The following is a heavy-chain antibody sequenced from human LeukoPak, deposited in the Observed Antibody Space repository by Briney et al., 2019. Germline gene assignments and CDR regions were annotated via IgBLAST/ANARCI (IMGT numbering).Heavy chain of an antibody. CDR2: ISSGGSSI. CDR1: GCTFSYYY. D-gene: IGHD6-19*01. CDR3: ARGDWYSFDH. J-gene: IGHJ4*02. Sequence: GGCLRLSCAASGCTFSYYYMNWMRQAPGKGLEWVSYISSGGSSIYYADSVKGRFTISRDNAKSSLYMEMNSLRAEDTAVYYCARGDWYSFDHWGQGTLVTVSS. V-gene: IGHV3-11*01.